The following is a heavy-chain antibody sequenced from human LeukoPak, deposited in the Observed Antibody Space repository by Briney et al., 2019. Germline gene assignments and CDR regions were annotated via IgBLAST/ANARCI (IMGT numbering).Heavy chain of an antibody. D-gene: IGHD1-26*01. CDR1: GGSISTYY. CDR2: IYYTGST. J-gene: IGHJ5*02. V-gene: IGHV4-59*01. CDR3: ARGGNYWPQWWFDP. Sequence: PSETLSLTCTVSGGSISTYYWSWIRQPPGKGLEWIGYIYYTGSTSYNPSLKSRVTMSLDASKNQFSLELNSVTPADTAVYYCARGGNYWPQWWFDPWGRGALVSVSS.